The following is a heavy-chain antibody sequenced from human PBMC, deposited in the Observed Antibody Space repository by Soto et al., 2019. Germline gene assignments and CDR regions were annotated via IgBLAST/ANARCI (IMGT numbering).Heavy chain of an antibody. D-gene: IGHD5-18*01. CDR1: GGFFSGHC. J-gene: IGHJ4*02. V-gene: IGHV4-34*01. CDR2: INHSGST. CDR3: ARYVDTAMVYDY. Sequence: SETLSLTCAVYGGFFSGHCWSWIRQSPGKGLEWIGEINHSGSTNYNPSLKSRVTISVDTSKNQFSLKLSSVTAADTAVYYCARYVDTAMVYDYWGQGTLVTVPQ.